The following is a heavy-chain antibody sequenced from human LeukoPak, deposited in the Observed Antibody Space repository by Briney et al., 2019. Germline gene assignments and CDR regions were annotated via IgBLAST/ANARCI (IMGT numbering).Heavy chain of an antibody. CDR1: GASINSHY. V-gene: IGHV4-4*07. CDR3: ARALNPRPGTYYFDY. CDR2: NYISGST. J-gene: IGHJ4*02. Sequence: KPSETLSLTCTVSGASINSHYWSWIRQPAGKGLEWIGRNYISGSTNYTSSLQSRVTMSVDTSKNQFSLKLSSVTAADTAVYYCARALNPRPGTYYFDYWGQGTLVTVSS.